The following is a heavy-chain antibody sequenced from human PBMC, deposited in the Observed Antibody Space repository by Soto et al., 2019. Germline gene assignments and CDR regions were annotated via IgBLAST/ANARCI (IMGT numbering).Heavy chain of an antibody. V-gene: IGHV4-39*01. D-gene: IGHD2-2*01. CDR2: IYYSGST. CDR1: CGSIISSSYY. CDR3: ARRIVVVPAAIYYYYGMDV. J-gene: IGHJ6*02. Sequence: SETLSLTCTFSCGSIISSSYYWGWIRQPPGKGLEWIGSIYYSGSTYYNPSLKSRVTISVDTSKNQFSLKLSSVTAADTAVYYCARRIVVVPAAIYYYYGMDVWGQGTTVTVSS.